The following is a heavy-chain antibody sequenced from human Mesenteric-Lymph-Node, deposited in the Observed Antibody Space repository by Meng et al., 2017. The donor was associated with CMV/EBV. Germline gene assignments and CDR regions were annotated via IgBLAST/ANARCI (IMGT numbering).Heavy chain of an antibody. CDR1: GFTVSSNY. D-gene: IGHD3-3*01. CDR2: IYSDGST. CDR3: ATYPFWSGLNLPSYYYGMDV. Sequence: GGSLRLSCAASGFTVSSNYMSWVRQAPGKGLEWVSVIYSDGSTYYADSVKGRFTVSRDNSKNTVSLQMNSLRAEDTAIYYCATYPFWSGLNLPSYYYGMDVWGQGTTVTVSS. J-gene: IGHJ6*02. V-gene: IGHV3-53*01.